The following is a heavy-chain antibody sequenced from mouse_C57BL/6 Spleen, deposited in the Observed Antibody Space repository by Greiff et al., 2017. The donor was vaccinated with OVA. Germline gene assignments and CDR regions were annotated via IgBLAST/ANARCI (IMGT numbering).Heavy chain of an antibody. Sequence: QVQLQQPGAELVKPGASVKLSCKASGYTFTSYWMHWVKQRPGRGLEWIGRIDPNSGGTKYNEKFKGKAILTADKSSSTAYMELRSLTSEDSAVYYCTREGSYIAGDWFAYWGQGTLVTVSA. CDR2: IDPNSGGT. D-gene: IGHD1-3*01. J-gene: IGHJ3*01. V-gene: IGHV1-62-3*01. CDR1: GYTFTSYW. CDR3: TREGSYIAGDWFAY.